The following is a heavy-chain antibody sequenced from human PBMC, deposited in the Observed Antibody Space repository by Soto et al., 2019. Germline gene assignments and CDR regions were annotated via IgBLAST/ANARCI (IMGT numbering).Heavy chain of an antibody. D-gene: IGHD2-21*01. J-gene: IGHJ5*02. V-gene: IGHV1-69*13. CDR1: GGGNLRDYR. CDR3: ARGGDASNFGALS. CDR2: IIPKLGSA. Sequence: GASVKVSCKASGGGNLRDYRTTWARRAPGQGLEWMGGIIPKLGSANYAQNFQGRVTVTADESTNTVYMELRSLRSDDTAVFFCARGGDASNFGALSWGQAPPVTVSS.